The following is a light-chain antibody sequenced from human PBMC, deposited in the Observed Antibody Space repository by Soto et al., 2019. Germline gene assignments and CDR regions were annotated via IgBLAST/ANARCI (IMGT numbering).Light chain of an antibody. V-gene: IGKV3-15*01. J-gene: IGKJ5*01. CDR1: QSVSSN. Sequence: EIVMTQSPATLSVSPGERATLSCRASQSVSSNLAWYQQKPGQAPRRLIYGASTRATGITARFSGSGSGTEFTLPISRLHSYDYAVYYCQQYNNWPPPITFGQGTRLEIK. CDR2: GAS. CDR3: QQYNNWPPPIT.